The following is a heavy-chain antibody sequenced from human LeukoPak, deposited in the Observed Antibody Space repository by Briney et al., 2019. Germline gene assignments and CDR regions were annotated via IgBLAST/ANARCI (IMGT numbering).Heavy chain of an antibody. D-gene: IGHD5-18*01. J-gene: IGHJ4*02. V-gene: IGHV4-4*07. Sequence: SETLSLTCTVSGGSMSTYYWSRIQQPAGRGLEWIGRIYTSGSTNYNPSLKSRVSMSVDTSKNQFSLRLYSVTAADAAVYYCATIKRGHIYGYFDFWGRGTLVTVSS. CDR3: ATIKRGHIYGYFDF. CDR2: IYTSGST. CDR1: GGSMSTYY.